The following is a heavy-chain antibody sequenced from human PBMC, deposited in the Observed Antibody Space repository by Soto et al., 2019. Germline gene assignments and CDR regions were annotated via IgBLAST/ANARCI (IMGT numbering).Heavy chain of an antibody. CDR2: IFYSGST. CDR1: GGSISGHY. V-gene: IGHV4-59*11. Sequence: SETLSLTCTVSGGSISGHYWIWIRQSPGKGLEWIGYIFYSGSTNYNPSLKSRVTLSADTSKNQFSLRLSSVTAADTAVYYCARVGSSGWSPDYWGQGTLVTVSS. CDR3: ARVGSSGWSPDY. J-gene: IGHJ4*02. D-gene: IGHD6-19*01.